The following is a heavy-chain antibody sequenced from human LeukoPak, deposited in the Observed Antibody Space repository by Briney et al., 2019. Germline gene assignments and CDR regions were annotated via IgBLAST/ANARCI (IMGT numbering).Heavy chain of an antibody. V-gene: IGHV3-30*02. CDR1: RFTFSSYG. J-gene: IGHJ4*02. CDR3: AHGSMYQLDY. D-gene: IGHD2-2*01. CDR2: IRFDGTNK. Sequence: PGGSLRLSCAASRFTFSSYGMHWVRQAPGKGLEWVSFIRFDGTNKYCADSVKGRFTISRDNAKNTLYLQMNSLRAEDTAVYYCAHGSMYQLDYWGQGTLVTVSS.